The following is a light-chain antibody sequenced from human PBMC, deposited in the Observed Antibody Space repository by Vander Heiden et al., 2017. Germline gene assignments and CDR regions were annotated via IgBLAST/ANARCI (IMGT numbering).Light chain of an antibody. CDR3: SSLSATSTLAYV. CDR1: SSDIGRYNY. CDR2: DDS. V-gene: IGLV2-14*01. J-gene: IGLJ1*01. Sequence: QSALAQPASVSGSPGQSITISCTGTSSDIGRYNYVSWYQQLPGRAPKLVIYDDSNRPSGISNRFSGSKSGNTASLTISGLQAEDEADYYCSSLSATSTLAYVFGSGTKVTVL.